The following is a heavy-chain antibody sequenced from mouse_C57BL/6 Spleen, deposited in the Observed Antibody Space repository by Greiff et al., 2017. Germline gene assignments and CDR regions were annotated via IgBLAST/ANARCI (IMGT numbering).Heavy chain of an antibody. D-gene: IGHD3-1*01. CDR1: GYTFTDYE. V-gene: IGHV1-15*01. CDR2: IDPETGGT. J-gene: IGHJ2*01. CDR3: TRARPSGNFDY. Sequence: QVQLQQSGAELVRPGASVTLSCKASGYTFTDYEMHWVKQTPVHGLEWIGAIDPETGGTAYNQKFKGKAILTADKSSSTAYMELRSLTSEGSAVYYCTRARPSGNFDYWGQGTTLTVSS.